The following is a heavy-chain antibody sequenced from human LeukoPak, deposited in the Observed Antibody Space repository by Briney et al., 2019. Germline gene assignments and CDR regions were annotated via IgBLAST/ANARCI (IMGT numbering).Heavy chain of an antibody. V-gene: IGHV4-59*01. Sequence: SETLSLTCTVSGGSISSYYWSWIRQPPGKGLEWIGYIYYSGSTNYNPSLKSRVTISVDTSKNQFSLKLSSVTAADTAVYYCARSAVLRYFDWLSPVGYHYMDVWGKGTTVTISS. CDR1: GGSISSYY. CDR2: IYYSGST. J-gene: IGHJ6*03. D-gene: IGHD3-9*01. CDR3: ARSAVLRYFDWLSPVGYHYMDV.